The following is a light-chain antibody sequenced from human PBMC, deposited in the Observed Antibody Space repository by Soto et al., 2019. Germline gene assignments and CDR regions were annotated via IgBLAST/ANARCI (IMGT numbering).Light chain of an antibody. CDR1: QSVSSY. CDR2: DAS. V-gene: IGKV3-11*01. Sequence: EIVLTQSPATLSLSPGERATLSCRASQSVSSYLAWYQQKPGQAPRLLIYDASTRATGIPARFSGSGSGTDFTLPICSLEPEDVAVYYCQQRSDWPPLTFGGETKVEIK. J-gene: IGKJ4*01. CDR3: QQRSDWPPLT.